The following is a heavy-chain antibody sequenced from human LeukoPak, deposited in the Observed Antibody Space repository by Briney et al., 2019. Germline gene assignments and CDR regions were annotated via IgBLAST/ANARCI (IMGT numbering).Heavy chain of an antibody. CDR3: ASLLLGFCSRNDCPFDY. J-gene: IGHJ4*02. Sequence: GESLKISCQGSGYSFTNYWIGWVRQMPGKGLEWMGIIYPGDSETRYSPSFQGQVTIAADKSISTAYLQWSSLKASDTAIYYCASLLLGFCSRNDCPFDYWGQGTLVTVSS. CDR1: GYSFTNYW. CDR2: IYPGDSET. D-gene: IGHD2-2*01. V-gene: IGHV5-51*01.